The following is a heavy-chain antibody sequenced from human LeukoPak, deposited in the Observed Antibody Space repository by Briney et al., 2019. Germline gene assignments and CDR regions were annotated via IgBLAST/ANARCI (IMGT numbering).Heavy chain of an antibody. CDR1: GFTFSSYA. D-gene: IGHD4-17*01. Sequence: GGSLRLSCAASGFTFSSYAMHWVRQAPGKGLEWVAVISYDGNNKYYADSVKGRFTISRDNSKNTLYLQMNSLRAEDTAVYYCAREETSVTSYYFDYWGQGTLVTVSS. V-gene: IGHV3-30-3*01. J-gene: IGHJ4*02. CDR3: AREETSVTSYYFDY. CDR2: ISYDGNNK.